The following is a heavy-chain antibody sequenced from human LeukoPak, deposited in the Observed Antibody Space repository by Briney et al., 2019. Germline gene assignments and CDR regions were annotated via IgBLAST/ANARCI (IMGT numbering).Heavy chain of an antibody. V-gene: IGHV3-23*01. CDR1: GFTFSSYA. Sequence: GGSLRLSCAASGFTFSSYAMSWVRQAPGKGLEWVSAISGSGGSTYYADSVKGRSTISRDNSKNTLYLQMNSLRAEDTAVYYCAKEGRYCSSTSCYPFYYYMDVWGKGTTVTVSS. D-gene: IGHD2-2*01. CDR2: ISGSGGST. J-gene: IGHJ6*03. CDR3: AKEGRYCSSTSCYPFYYYMDV.